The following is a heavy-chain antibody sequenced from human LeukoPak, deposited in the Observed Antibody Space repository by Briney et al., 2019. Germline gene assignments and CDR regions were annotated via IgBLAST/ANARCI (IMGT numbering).Heavy chain of an antibody. D-gene: IGHD1-26*01. J-gene: IGHJ4*02. CDR1: SR. Sequence: ASVKVSCKASSRISWVRQAPGQGLEWMAWIGTYEGDTYYAQKFQGRVTMTRDTSISTAYMELSRLRSDDTAVYYCARGPRGVGVDYWGQGTLVTVSS. CDR2: IGTYEGDT. CDR3: ARGPRGVGVDY. V-gene: IGHV1-2*02.